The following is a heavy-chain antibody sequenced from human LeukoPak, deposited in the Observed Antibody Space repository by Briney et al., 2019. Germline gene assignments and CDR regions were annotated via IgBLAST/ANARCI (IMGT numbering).Heavy chain of an antibody. Sequence: SVKVSCKASGGTFSSYAISWVRQAPGQGLEWMGGIIPIFGTANYAQKFQGWVTMTRDTSISTAYMELSRLRSDDTAVYYCARKSSSGWGGDAFDIWGQGTMVTVSS. CDR3: ARKSSSGWGGDAFDI. CDR2: IIPIFGTA. J-gene: IGHJ3*02. V-gene: IGHV1-69*05. D-gene: IGHD6-19*01. CDR1: GGTFSSYA.